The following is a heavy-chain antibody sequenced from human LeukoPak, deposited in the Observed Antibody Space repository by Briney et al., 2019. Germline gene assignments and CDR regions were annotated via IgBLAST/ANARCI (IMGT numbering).Heavy chain of an antibody. V-gene: IGHV3-49*04. CDR2: IKSKAYGGTT. D-gene: IGHD6-19*01. CDR1: GFTFGDYA. Sequence: PGGFLRLSCTASGFTFGDYAMSWVRQAPGKGLEWVGFIKSKAYGGTTEYAASVKGRFTISRDDSKSIAYLEMNSLRAEDTAVYYCARLTSIAVAGWFDPWGQGTLVTVSS. J-gene: IGHJ5*02. CDR3: ARLTSIAVAGWFDP.